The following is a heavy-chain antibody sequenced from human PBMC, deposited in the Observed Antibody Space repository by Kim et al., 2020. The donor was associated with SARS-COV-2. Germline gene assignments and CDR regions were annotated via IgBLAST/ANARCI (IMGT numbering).Heavy chain of an antibody. J-gene: IGHJ4*02. CDR1: GFTFSNAW. Sequence: GGSLRLSCAASGFTFSNAWMSWVRQAPGKGLEWVGRIKSKTDGGTTDYAAPVKGRFTISRDDSKNTLYLQMNSLKTEDTAVYYCTTDRVLRLRSGQLLFDYWGQGTLVTVSS. CDR3: TTDRVLRLRSGQLLFDY. V-gene: IGHV3-15*01. CDR2: IKSKTDGGTT. D-gene: IGHD3-3*01.